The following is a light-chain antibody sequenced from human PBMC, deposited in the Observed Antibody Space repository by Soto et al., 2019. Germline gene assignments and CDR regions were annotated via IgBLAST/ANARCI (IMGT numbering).Light chain of an antibody. CDR1: QSVSSSY. J-gene: IGKJ2*01. Sequence: EIVLTQSPGTLSLSPGERATLSCRASQSVSSSYLAWYQQKPGQAPRLLIFAASSRATGIPDRFSGSGSGTDFTLTISRLEPEDFAVYYCQQYGSSQYTFGQGTKLE. V-gene: IGKV3-20*01. CDR2: AAS. CDR3: QQYGSSQYT.